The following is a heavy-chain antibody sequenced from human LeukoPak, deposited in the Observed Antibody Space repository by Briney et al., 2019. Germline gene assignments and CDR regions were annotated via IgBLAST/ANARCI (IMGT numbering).Heavy chain of an antibody. CDR2: IGDSGSGA. J-gene: IGHJ4*02. Sequence: GGSLRLSCSASGFNFNYFAMSWIRQAPGKRLEWVSTIGDSGSGASYADSVRGRFTISRDNSKNIVYLQMHSLRVDDSAVYYCSRIKYGGNSGYHFDYWGQGTLVT. CDR1: GFNFNYFA. CDR3: SRIKYGGNSGYHFDY. D-gene: IGHD4-23*01. V-gene: IGHV3-23*01.